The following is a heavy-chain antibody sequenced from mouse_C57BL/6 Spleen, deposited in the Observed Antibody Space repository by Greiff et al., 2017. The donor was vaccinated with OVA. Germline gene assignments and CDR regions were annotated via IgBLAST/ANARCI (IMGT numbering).Heavy chain of an antibody. Sequence: VKLVESGPGLVQPSQSLSITCTVSGFSLTSYGVHWVRQSPGKGLEWLGVIWRGGSTDYNAAFISRLSISKDISKIQVFFKMNSLQADDTAIYYCARKGDGNYGYVDVWGTGTTVTVSS. CDR2: IWRGGST. CDR3: ARKGDGNYGYVDV. CDR1: GFSLTSYG. V-gene: IGHV2-2*01. D-gene: IGHD2-1*01. J-gene: IGHJ1*03.